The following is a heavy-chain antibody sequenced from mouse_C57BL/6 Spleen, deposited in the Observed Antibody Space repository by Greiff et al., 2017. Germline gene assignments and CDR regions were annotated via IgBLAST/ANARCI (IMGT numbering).Heavy chain of an antibody. D-gene: IGHD2-14*01. J-gene: IGHJ4*01. Sequence: EVKLMESGEGLVKPGGSLKLSCAASGFTFSSYAMSWVRQTPEKRLEWVAYISSGGDYIYYADTVKGRFTISRDNARNTLYLQMSSLKSEDTAMYYCTREGGTGAMDYWGQGTSVTVSS. CDR2: ISSGGDYI. CDR3: TREGGTGAMDY. V-gene: IGHV5-9-1*02. CDR1: GFTFSSYA.